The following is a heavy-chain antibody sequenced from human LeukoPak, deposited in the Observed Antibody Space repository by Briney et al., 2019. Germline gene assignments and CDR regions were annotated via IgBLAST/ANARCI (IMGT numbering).Heavy chain of an antibody. CDR3: ARGTAGHGDY. V-gene: IGHV3-21*06. J-gene: IGHJ4*02. CDR1: GFTFSSYS. D-gene: IGHD1-1*01. CDR2: ISTSSSYI. Sequence: AGGSLRLCCAGSGFTFSSYSMNWVRHAPGKGLEWVSSISTSSSYIYYADSLKGRFTISRDNAKNSLSLQMKSLRAEDTAVYYCARGTAGHGDYWGQGTLVTVSS.